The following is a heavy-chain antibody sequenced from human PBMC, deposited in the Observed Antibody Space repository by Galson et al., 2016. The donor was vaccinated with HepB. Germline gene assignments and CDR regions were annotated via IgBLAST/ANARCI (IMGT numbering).Heavy chain of an antibody. V-gene: IGHV4-31*03. CDR2: IYSKGST. J-gene: IGHJ6*02. CDR1: GGSVRSTYH. Sequence: TLSLTCTVSGGSVRSTYHWSWIRHRPGKGLEWIGYIYSKGSTYYNPSFKSRLTISIDTSKNQFSLNLTSVTAADTAFYYCARGDYGMDAWGQGTTVTVSS. CDR3: ARGDYGMDA.